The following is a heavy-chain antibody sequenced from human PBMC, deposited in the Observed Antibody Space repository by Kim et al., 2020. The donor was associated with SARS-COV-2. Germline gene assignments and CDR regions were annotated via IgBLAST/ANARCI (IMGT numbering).Heavy chain of an antibody. Sequence: GATKHYAAPVKGRFTISRDDSKTTLYLQMNSLKTDDTAVYYCTTPSTAMARWGQGTLVTVSS. CDR2: GATK. D-gene: IGHD5-18*01. V-gene: IGHV3-15*01. J-gene: IGHJ4*02. CDR3: TTPSTAMAR.